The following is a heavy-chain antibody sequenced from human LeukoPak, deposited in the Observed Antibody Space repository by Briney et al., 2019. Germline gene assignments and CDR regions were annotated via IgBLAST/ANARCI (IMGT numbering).Heavy chain of an antibody. V-gene: IGHV1-2*02. J-gene: IGHJ4*02. CDR1: GYTFTGYY. CDR2: IYPNSGAT. Sequence: ASVKVSCKASGYTFTGYYMYWVRQAPGQGLEWMGYIYPNSGATKYAQKFQGRVTMTRDTSISTAYMELSGLRSGDTAVYYCGTLLSNGPFDYWGQGSLLTVSS. CDR3: GTLLSNGPFDY.